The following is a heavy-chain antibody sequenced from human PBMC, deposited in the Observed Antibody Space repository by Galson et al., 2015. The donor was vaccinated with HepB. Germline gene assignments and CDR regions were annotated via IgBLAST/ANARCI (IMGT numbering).Heavy chain of an antibody. CDR2: ISFDGRNS. CDR1: GFDFNDSS. CDR3: ALAAAGRTATTTLA. V-gene: IGHV3-30-3*01. D-gene: IGHD4-17*01. J-gene: IGHJ5*02. Sequence: SLRHSCAAYGFDFNDSSMHWVRQSPGKGLEWVAGISFDGRNSYYADSVKGRFFISRDSSKTTVYLQMNSLRSKDTAVYYCALAAAGRTATTTLAWGQGILVTVSS.